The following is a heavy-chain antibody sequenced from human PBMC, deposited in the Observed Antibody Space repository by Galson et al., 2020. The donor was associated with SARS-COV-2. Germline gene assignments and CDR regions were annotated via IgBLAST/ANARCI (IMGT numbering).Heavy chain of an antibody. J-gene: IGHJ6*02. Sequence: ASVTVSCKASGYTFTGYYMHWVRQAPGQGLEWLGWINPNSGGTNYAQKFQGRVTMTRDTSISTAYMELSRLRSDDTAVYYCANLGSSGWYSHYYGMDVWGQGTTVTVSS. V-gene: IGHV1-2*02. CDR3: ANLGSSGWYSHYYGMDV. CDR1: GYTFTGYY. CDR2: INPNSGGT. D-gene: IGHD6-19*01.